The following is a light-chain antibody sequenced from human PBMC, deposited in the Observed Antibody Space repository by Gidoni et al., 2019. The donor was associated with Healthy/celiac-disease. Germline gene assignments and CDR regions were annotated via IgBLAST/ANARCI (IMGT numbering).Light chain of an antibody. J-gene: IGKJ1*01. CDR2: GAS. V-gene: IGKV3-15*01. CDR3: QQYNNWPGT. CDR1: QCVSSH. Sequence: EIVMTQSPATLSVSPGERATLSCMTSQCVSSHLAWYQQKPGQAPRLLIYGASTRATGIPDRFSGSGSGTEFTLTISSLQSEDFAVYYCQQYNNWPGTFGQGTKVEIK.